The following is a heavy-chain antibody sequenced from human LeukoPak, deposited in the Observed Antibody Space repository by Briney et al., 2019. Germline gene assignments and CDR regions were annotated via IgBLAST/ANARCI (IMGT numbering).Heavy chain of an antibody. D-gene: IGHD1-1*01. V-gene: IGHV4-31*03. J-gene: IGHJ5*02. CDR1: GGSISSGGYY. Sequence: SQTLSLTCTVSGGSISSGGYYWSWIRQHPGKGLEWIGYIYYSGSTYYNPSLKSRVTISVDTSKNQFSLKLSSVTAADTAVYYCARKFRSPWRLFDPWGQGTLVTVSS. CDR3: ARKFRSPWRLFDP. CDR2: IYYSGST.